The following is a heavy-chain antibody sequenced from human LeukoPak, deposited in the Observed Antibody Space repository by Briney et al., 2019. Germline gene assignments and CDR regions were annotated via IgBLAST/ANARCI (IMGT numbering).Heavy chain of an antibody. J-gene: IGHJ4*02. CDR3: ARRRDLYSGSYYPFDY. Sequence: GESLKISCKGSGYSFTSYWIGWVRQMPGKGLEWVGIIYPGDSDTRYSPSFQGPVTLPADQSLSTAYLQCSSLKASDTAMYYCARRRDLYSGSYYPFDYWGQGTLVTVSS. CDR2: IYPGDSDT. V-gene: IGHV5-51*01. D-gene: IGHD1-26*01. CDR1: GYSFTSYW.